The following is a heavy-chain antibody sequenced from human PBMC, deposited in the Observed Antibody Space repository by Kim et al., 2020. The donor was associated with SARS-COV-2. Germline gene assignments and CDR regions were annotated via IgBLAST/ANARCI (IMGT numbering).Heavy chain of an antibody. CDR2: IWYDGSKK. V-gene: IGHV3-33*06. Sequence: GGSLRLSCAASGFTFSSYGMHWVCQAPGKGLEWVAVIWYDGSKKYYVDSVKGRFTISRDNSKNTLYLQMNSLRAEDTAVYYCANGGSSSSWAHLYWGQGTLVIVSS. J-gene: IGHJ4*02. D-gene: IGHD2-2*01. CDR3: ANGGSSSSWAHLY. CDR1: GFTFSSYG.